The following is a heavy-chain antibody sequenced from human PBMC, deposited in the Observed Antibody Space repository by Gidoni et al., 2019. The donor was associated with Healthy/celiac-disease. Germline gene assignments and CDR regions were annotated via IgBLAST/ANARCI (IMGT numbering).Heavy chain of an antibody. V-gene: IGHV3-66*01. CDR2: IYSGGST. Sequence: EVQLVESGGGLVQPGGSMWLSCAASGFTASSNYMRWVRQAPGKGLEWVSVIYSGGSTYYADSVRGRFTISRDNSKNTLYLQMSSLRAEDTAVYYCARATRGYSSGWYGNYFDYWGQGTLVTVSS. CDR1: GFTASSNY. D-gene: IGHD6-19*01. CDR3: ARATRGYSSGWYGNYFDY. J-gene: IGHJ4*02.